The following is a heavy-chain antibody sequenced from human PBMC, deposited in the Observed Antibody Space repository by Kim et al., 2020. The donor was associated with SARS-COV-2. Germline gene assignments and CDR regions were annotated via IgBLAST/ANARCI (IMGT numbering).Heavy chain of an antibody. V-gene: IGHV3-66*01. CDR3: ARDRRVITGGAENDY. J-gene: IGHJ4*02. D-gene: IGHD2-21*01. CDR2: IYSEDST. Sequence: GGSLRLSCAAFGFTVSSNYMSWVRQAPGKGLEWVSVIYSEDSTYYADSVKGRFTISRDNSKNMLYLQMHSLRAEDTAVYYCARDRRVITGGAENDYWGQGALVTVSS. CDR1: GFTVSSNY.